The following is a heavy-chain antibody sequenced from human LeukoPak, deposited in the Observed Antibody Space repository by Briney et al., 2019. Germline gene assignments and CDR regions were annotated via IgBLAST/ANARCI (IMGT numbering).Heavy chain of an antibody. D-gene: IGHD6-13*01. Sequence: GGSLRLSCSASGFLFSTYVMHWVRQAPGKGLEYVSAILSDGGSTYYADSVKGRFTISRDNSKNTLYLQMSSLRAEDTAVYYCVKGYSSSWYTDYFDYWGQGTLVTVSS. V-gene: IGHV3-64D*06. CDR1: GFLFSTYV. J-gene: IGHJ4*02. CDR2: ILSDGGST. CDR3: VKGYSSSWYTDYFDY.